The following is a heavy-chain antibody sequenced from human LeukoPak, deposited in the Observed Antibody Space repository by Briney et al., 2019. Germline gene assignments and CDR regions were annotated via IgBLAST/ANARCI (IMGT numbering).Heavy chain of an antibody. CDR2: IYYSGST. CDR1: GGSISSYY. V-gene: IGHV4-59*08. J-gene: IGHJ4*02. CDR3: ARQIAVASYDY. Sequence: SETLSLTCTVSGGSISSYYWSWIRQPPGKGLEWIGYIYYSGSTNYNPSLKSRVTISVDTSKNQFSLKLSSVTAADTAVYYCARQIAVASYDYWGQGTLVTVSS. D-gene: IGHD6-19*01.